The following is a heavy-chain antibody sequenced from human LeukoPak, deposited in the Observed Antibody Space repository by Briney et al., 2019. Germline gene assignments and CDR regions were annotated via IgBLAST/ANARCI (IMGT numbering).Heavy chain of an antibody. CDR2: IYSSGNT. V-gene: IGHV4-39*01. J-gene: IGHJ5*02. Sequence: SETLSLTCAVSGASISSSNYYCGWVRQSPGKGLEWIGNIYSSGNTYYNASLKSRVTMYIDTSKNQFSLKLSSVTAADTAVYYCARRPIGHRTGPKWFDPWGQGTLVTVSS. CDR1: GASISSSNYY. CDR3: ARRPIGHRTGPKWFDP. D-gene: IGHD2-21*01.